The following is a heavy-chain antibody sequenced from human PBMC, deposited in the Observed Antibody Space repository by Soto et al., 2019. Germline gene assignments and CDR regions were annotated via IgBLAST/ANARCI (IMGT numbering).Heavy chain of an antibody. Sequence: EVQLLESGGGLVQPGGSLRLSCAASGFTFSSYALNWVRQAPGKGLEWVAAIRGSDGNTNYADSVKGRFTISRDISKNTLYLHMNSLRAEDAAVYYCAKAYGDYPYWYFDLWGRGTLVTVSS. CDR2: IRGSDGNT. CDR1: GFTFSSYA. V-gene: IGHV3-23*01. J-gene: IGHJ2*01. D-gene: IGHD4-17*01. CDR3: AKAYGDYPYWYFDL.